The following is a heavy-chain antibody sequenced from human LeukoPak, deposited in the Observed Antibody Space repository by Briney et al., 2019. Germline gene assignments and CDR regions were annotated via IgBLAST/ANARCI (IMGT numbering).Heavy chain of an antibody. J-gene: IGHJ4*02. Sequence: GGSLRLSCAASGFTFSSYWMHWLRQVPGKGLVWVSRINSDGTTSYPDSVKGRFTISRNNAKNTLYLQMNNLRVEDTAVYYCARDGSLPDYWGQGTLVTVSS. V-gene: IGHV3-74*01. CDR1: GFTFSSYW. CDR2: INSDGTT. CDR3: ARDGSLPDY.